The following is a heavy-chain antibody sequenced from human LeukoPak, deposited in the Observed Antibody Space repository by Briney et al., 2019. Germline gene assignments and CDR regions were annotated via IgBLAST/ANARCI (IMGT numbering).Heavy chain of an antibody. D-gene: IGHD3-10*01. CDR3: ARRYGSGSSGTFDY. V-gene: IGHV4-38-2*01. Sequence: SETLSLTCAVSGYSISSGYYWGWIRQPPRKGLEWIGSIYHNGNTYYNPSLKSRVTISVDTSKNQFSLKLSSVTAADTAVYYCARRYGSGSSGTFDYWGQGTLVTVSS. CDR2: IYHNGNT. CDR1: GYSISSGYY. J-gene: IGHJ4*02.